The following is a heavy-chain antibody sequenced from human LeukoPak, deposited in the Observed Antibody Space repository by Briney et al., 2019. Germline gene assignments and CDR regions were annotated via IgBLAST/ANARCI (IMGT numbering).Heavy chain of an antibody. CDR2: IIPIFGTA. CDR3: VRGWDYDSGGRPTAYVY. D-gene: IGHD3-22*01. CDR1: GGTFSSYA. Sequence: SVKVSCKASGGTFSSYAISWVRQAPGQGLEWMGGIIPIFGTANYAQKFQGKVTITADESTSTAYMELSSLRSEDTAVYYCVRGWDYDSGGRPTAYVYWGQGTLVTVSS. J-gene: IGHJ4*02. V-gene: IGHV1-69*13.